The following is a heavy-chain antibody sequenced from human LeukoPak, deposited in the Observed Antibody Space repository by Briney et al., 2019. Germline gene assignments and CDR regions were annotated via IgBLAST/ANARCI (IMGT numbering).Heavy chain of an antibody. CDR2: IRYDGSNK. D-gene: IGHD3-10*01. CDR1: GFTFSSYG. Sequence: GGSLRLSCAASGFTFSSYGMHWVRQAPGKGLEWVAFIRYDGSNKYYADSVKGRFTISRDNSKNTLYLQMNSLGAEDTAVYYCAKDYYYGSGSYSPPSYYFDYWGQGTLVTVSS. V-gene: IGHV3-30*02. CDR3: AKDYYYGSGSYSPPSYYFDY. J-gene: IGHJ4*02.